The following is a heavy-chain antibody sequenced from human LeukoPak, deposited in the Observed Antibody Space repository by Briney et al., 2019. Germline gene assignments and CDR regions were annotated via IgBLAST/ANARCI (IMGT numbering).Heavy chain of an antibody. D-gene: IGHD6-19*01. CDR3: AKTTTGYSSGRFPGWPVDY. Sequence: GGPLRLSCAASGFTFSSYAMYWVRQAPGKGLEWVSGIFGSGGSTHYADSVKGRFTISRDNSKNTVYLQMNSLRAEDTAVYYCAKTTTGYSSGRFPGWPVDYWGQGTLVTVSS. J-gene: IGHJ4*02. V-gene: IGHV3-23*01. CDR1: GFTFSSYA. CDR2: IFGSGGST.